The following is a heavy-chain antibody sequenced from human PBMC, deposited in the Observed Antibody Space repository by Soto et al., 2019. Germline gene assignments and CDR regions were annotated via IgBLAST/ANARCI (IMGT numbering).Heavy chain of an antibody. Sequence: GESLKISCKGSGCSFTSYWISWVRQMPGKGLEWMGRIDPSDSYTNYSPSFQGHVTISADKSISTAYLQWSSLKASDTAMYYCARHDIVVVPAAIRFSYYYGMDVWGQGTTVTVSS. J-gene: IGHJ6*02. CDR1: GCSFTSYW. V-gene: IGHV5-10-1*01. CDR2: IDPSDSYT. D-gene: IGHD2-2*01. CDR3: ARHDIVVVPAAIRFSYYYGMDV.